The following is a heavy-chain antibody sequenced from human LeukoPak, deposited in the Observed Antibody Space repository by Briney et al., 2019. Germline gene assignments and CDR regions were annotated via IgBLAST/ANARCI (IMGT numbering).Heavy chain of an antibody. V-gene: IGHV1-69*05. CDR3: ARLAAAAGSSVDV. Sequence: GASVKVSCKASGGTLSSYAISWVRQAPGQGLEWMGGIIPIFGTANYAQKFQGRVTITTDESTSTAYMELSSLRSEDTAVYYCARLAAAAGSSVDVWGKGTTVTVSS. J-gene: IGHJ6*04. CDR2: IIPIFGTA. D-gene: IGHD6-13*01. CDR1: GGTLSSYA.